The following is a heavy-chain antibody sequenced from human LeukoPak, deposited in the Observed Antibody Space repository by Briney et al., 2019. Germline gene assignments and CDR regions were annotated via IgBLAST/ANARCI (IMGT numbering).Heavy chain of an antibody. CDR3: ARVRTHSTANYYMDV. CDR1: GFTFSSYA. CDR2: ISYDGSNK. D-gene: IGHD4-17*01. V-gene: IGHV3-30*04. Sequence: GGSLRLSCAASGFTFSSYAMHWVRQAPGKGLEWVAVISYDGSNKYYADSVKGRFTIPRDNSKNTLYLQMNSLRAEDTAVYYCARVRTHSTANYYMDVWGKGTTVTVSS. J-gene: IGHJ6*03.